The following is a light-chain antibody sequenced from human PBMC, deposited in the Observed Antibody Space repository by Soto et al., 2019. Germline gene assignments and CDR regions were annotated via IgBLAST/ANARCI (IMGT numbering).Light chain of an antibody. CDR3: QQYYGTPFT. CDR1: QSVLLSSNSKNY. Sequence: DIVVTQSPDSLAVFLGERATIKCKSSQSVLLSSNSKNYLAWYQQKPGQPPKLLIYWASTRESGVPGRFSGSGSGTDFTLNISSLQAEDVAVYYCQQYYGTPFTFGGATKVEIK. CDR2: WAS. V-gene: IGKV4-1*01. J-gene: IGKJ4*01.